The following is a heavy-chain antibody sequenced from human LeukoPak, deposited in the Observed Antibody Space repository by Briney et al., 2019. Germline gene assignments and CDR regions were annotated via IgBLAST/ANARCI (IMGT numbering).Heavy chain of an antibody. J-gene: IGHJ4*02. CDR3: VRDLGGILY. CDR2: ISNDGNII. Sequence: GGSLRLSCAAAGFTFSDYYMNWIRQTPGRGLEGISYISNDGNIIYYADSVKGRFTISRDNAKNLLYLQMNSLRAEDTAVYYCVRDLGGILYWGQGTLVTVSS. CDR1: GFTFSDYY. V-gene: IGHV3-11*04. D-gene: IGHD2-15*01.